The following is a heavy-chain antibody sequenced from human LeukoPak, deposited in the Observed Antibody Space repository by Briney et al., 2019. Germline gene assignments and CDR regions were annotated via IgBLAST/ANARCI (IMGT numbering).Heavy chain of an antibody. CDR1: GYSFTNYW. J-gene: IGHJ4*02. Sequence: GESLKISCKGSGYSFTNYWIGWVRQMPGKGLEWMGIIYPGDSDTRYSPSFQGQVTISADKSVSTAYLQWSSLKASDTAMYYCARVPYSGSYFQAAYYYFDYWGQGTLVTVSS. CDR2: IYPGDSDT. CDR3: ARVPYSGSYFQAAYYYFDY. D-gene: IGHD3-10*01. V-gene: IGHV5-51*01.